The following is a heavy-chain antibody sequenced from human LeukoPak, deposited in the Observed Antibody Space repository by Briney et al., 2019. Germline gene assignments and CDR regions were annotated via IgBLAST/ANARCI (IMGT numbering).Heavy chain of an antibody. V-gene: IGHV4-59*08. J-gene: IGHJ4*02. CDR3: AKYGGSGWVIDN. D-gene: IGHD6-19*01. CDR1: GGSISSYY. CDR2: IYYTGAT. Sequence: SETLSLTCTVSGGSISSYYWTWIRQPPGKGLEWIGYIYYTGATSYNPSLKSRVTISVDTSKDQFSLKVTSVTTADTAVYYCAKYGGSGWVIDNWGQGTLVTVSS.